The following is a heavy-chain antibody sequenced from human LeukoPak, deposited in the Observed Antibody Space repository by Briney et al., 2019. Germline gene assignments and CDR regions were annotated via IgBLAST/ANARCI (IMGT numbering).Heavy chain of an antibody. CDR2: INTNTGRP. V-gene: IGHV7-4-1*02. J-gene: IGHJ3*01. CDR3: ATSLGAGSDAFAL. Sequence: GASVKVSCKASGYTFTSYGISWVRQTPGQGLEWMGWINTNTGRPTYAQGFTPRFVFSLDTSVSTAFLQISTLRPADTAIYYCATSLGAGSDAFALWGQGTMVTVSS. CDR1: GYTFTSYG. D-gene: IGHD6-13*01.